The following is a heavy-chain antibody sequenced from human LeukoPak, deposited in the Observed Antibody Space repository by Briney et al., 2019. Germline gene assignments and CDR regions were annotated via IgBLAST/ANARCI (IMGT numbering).Heavy chain of an antibody. V-gene: IGHV3-23*01. CDR1: GFTFSSYA. J-gene: IGHJ4*02. CDR2: ISGSGGST. D-gene: IGHD1/OR15-1a*01. Sequence: PGGSLRLSCAASGFTFSSYAMSWVRQAPGKGLEWVSAISGSGGSTYYADSVKGRFTISRDNAKNSLYLQMNSLRAEDTAVYYCARGSKQNKYYFDYWGQGTLVTVSS. CDR3: ARGSKQNKYYFDY.